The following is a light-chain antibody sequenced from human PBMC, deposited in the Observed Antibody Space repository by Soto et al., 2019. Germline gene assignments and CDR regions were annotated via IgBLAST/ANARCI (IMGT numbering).Light chain of an antibody. J-gene: IGKJ1*01. CDR2: GAS. CDR3: QRTDNIPRT. CDR1: QSIASR. V-gene: IGKV1-39*01. Sequence: DIQMTQSPSSLSASVGDRVTITCRASQSIASRLNWYQQKPGSAPKLLIYGASTLESGVPSRLSGSGYGTDFTLTVSSLQVEDFATYYCQRTDNIPRTVGQGTKVDSK.